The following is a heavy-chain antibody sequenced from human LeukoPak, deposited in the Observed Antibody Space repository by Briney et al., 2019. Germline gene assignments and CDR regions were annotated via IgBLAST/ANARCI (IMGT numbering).Heavy chain of an antibody. V-gene: IGHV3-7*05. CDR2: INQHGTDK. J-gene: IGHJ4*02. D-gene: IGHD4-23*01. CDR3: AANGGPFDF. Sequence: PGGSLRLSCAPSGFTFSSYWMSWVRQAPGKGLEWVANINQHGTDKYYVDSVRGRFNISRDNAKNSLYLQMNSLRAEDTAVYYCAANGGPFDFWGQGTLVTVSS. CDR1: GFTFSSYW.